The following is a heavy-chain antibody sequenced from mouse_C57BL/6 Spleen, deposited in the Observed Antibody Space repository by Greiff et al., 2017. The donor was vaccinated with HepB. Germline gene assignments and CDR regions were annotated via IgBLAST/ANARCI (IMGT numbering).Heavy chain of an antibody. V-gene: IGHV1-54*01. CDR3: ARGPRHFDV. J-gene: IGHJ1*03. CDR1: GYAFTNYL. Sequence: VQLQQSGAELVRPGTSVKVSCKASGYAFTNYLIEWVKQRPGQGLEWIGVINPGSGGTNYNEKFKGKATLTADKSSSTAYMQLSSLTSEDSAVYVCARGPRHFDVWGTGTTVTVSS. CDR2: INPGSGGT.